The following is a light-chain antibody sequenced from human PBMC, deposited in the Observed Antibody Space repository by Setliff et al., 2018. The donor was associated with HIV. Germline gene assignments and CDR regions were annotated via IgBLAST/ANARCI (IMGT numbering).Light chain of an antibody. CDR3: HLWDSTSDHV. CDR1: NIGGKS. V-gene: IGLV3-21*04. CDR2: YDT. J-gene: IGLJ1*01. Sequence: SYELTQPPSVSVAPGKTARITCGGNNIGGKSVHWYQQKPGQAPALVIYYDTDRPSGIPERFSGSNSGNTATLTISRVEAGDEADYYCHLWDSTSDHVFGTGTKVTV.